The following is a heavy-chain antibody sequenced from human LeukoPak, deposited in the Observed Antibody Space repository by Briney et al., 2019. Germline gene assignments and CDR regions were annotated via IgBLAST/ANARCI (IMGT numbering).Heavy chain of an antibody. CDR3: GRINEADSD. D-gene: IGHD1-1*01. CDR1: GFTFSRYW. CDR2: INSDGTAT. V-gene: IGHV3-74*03. J-gene: IGHJ4*02. Sequence: GGSLRLSCAVSGFTFSRYWMHWVRHAPGKGRVWVSRINSDGTATQYADSVRGRFIITRDNARSMLYLQMNSLRAEDTAVYYCGRINEADSDWGQGALVTVSS.